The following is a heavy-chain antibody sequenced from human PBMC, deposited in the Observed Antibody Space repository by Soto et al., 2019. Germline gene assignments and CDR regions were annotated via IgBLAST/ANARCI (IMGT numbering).Heavy chain of an antibody. Sequence: GASVKVSCKASGGTFSSYAISWVRQAPGQGLEWMGGIIPIFGTANYAQKFQGRVTITADESTSTAYMELSSLRSEDTAVYYCARHITMVRGVIISGVWFDPWGQGTLVTVPS. CDR2: IIPIFGTA. D-gene: IGHD3-10*01. CDR1: GGTFSSYA. CDR3: ARHITMVRGVIISGVWFDP. V-gene: IGHV1-69*13. J-gene: IGHJ5*02.